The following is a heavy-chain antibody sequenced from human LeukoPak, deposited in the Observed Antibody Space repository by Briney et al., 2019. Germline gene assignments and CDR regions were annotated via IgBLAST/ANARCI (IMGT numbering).Heavy chain of an antibody. CDR3: ARDGEGDEGWDY. Sequence: PSETLSLTCTVSGVSIRSHYWIWIRQPPGKGLEWIGHISYSGSTIYNPFLKSRVTILPDTSKNQFSLRLSSVTAADTAVYYCARDGEGDEGWDYWGQGTLVTVSS. CDR1: GVSIRSHY. J-gene: IGHJ4*02. D-gene: IGHD7-27*01. CDR2: ISYSGST. V-gene: IGHV4-59*11.